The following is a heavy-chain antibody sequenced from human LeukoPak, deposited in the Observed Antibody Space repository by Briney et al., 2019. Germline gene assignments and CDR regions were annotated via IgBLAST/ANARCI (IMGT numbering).Heavy chain of an antibody. J-gene: IGHJ4*02. CDR3: ARHTDIAPLSSLKY. CDR1: GGAISSYY. V-gene: IGHV4-59*08. D-gene: IGHD6-13*01. CDR2: IYYSGST. Sequence: PSETLCFTCTAPGGAISSYYWTWIRQSPGKGLKWIGDIYYSGSTNYNPSLKSRVTMSVDTSKIQFSLKLSSVTAADTAVYYCARHTDIAPLSSLKYWGQGTLVTVSS.